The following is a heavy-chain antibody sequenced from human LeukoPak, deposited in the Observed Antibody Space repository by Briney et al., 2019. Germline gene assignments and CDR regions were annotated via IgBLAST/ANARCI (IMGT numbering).Heavy chain of an antibody. CDR2: ISSSSSYI. D-gene: IGHD3-10*01. Sequence: GGSLRLSCAASGFTFSSYSMNWVRQAPGKGLEWVSSISSSSSYIYYAASVKGRFTISRDNAKNSLYLQMNSLRAEDTAVYYCARDKGTYWFDPWGQGTLVTVSS. CDR3: ARDKGTYWFDP. CDR1: GFTFSSYS. V-gene: IGHV3-21*01. J-gene: IGHJ5*02.